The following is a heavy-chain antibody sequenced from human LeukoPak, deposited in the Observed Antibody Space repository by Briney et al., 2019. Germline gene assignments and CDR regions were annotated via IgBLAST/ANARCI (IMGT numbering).Heavy chain of an antibody. CDR1: GYTFTGYY. CDR3: GTLLSNGPFDY. V-gene: IGHV1-2*02. J-gene: IGHJ4*02. CDR2: SYPNSGAT. Sequence: SCKASGYTFTGYYMQWVRQAPGEGVEGRGWSYPNSGATKYAQKFQGRVTMPRDTSISTAYMDLSGLRSDDTAVYYCGTLLSNGPFDYWGQGSLVTVSS.